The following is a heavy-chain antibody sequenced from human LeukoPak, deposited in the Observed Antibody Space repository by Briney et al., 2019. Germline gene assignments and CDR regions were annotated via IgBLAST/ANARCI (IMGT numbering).Heavy chain of an antibody. CDR1: GFTFSNAW. CDR3: TTGRAANGDYYYYYGMDV. Sequence: GGSLRLSCAASGFTFSNAWMSWVRQAPGKGLEWVGRIKSKTDGGTTDYAAPVKGRFTISRDDSKNTLYLQMNSLKTEDTAVYYCTTGRAANGDYYYYYGMDVWGQGTTVTVSS. J-gene: IGHJ6*02. CDR2: IKSKTDGGTT. V-gene: IGHV3-15*01. D-gene: IGHD2-15*01.